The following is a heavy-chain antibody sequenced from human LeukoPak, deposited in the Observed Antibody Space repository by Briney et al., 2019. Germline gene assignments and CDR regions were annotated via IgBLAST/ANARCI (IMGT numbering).Heavy chain of an antibody. D-gene: IGHD2-15*01. Sequence: GGSLRLSCAASGFTFSSYAMSWVRQAPGKGLEWVSAISGSGGSTYYADSVKGRFTISRDNSKNTLYLQMNSLRAENTAVYYCAKSVGLYCSGGSCYSDYWGQGTLVTVSS. CDR1: GFTFSSYA. CDR2: ISGSGGST. CDR3: AKSVGLYCSGGSCYSDY. V-gene: IGHV3-23*01. J-gene: IGHJ4*02.